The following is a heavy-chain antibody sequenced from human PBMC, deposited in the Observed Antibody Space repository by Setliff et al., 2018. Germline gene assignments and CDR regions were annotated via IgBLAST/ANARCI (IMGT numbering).Heavy chain of an antibody. CDR2: IIPKFGAS. CDR3: ARLYYDYVWGSYRLYYYGMDV. Sequence: SVKVSCKVSGGTFINYGINWVRQAPGQGLEWMGRIIPKFGASTYAQKFRGRVTITADTSASTTYMALGSLRSEDTAVYYCARLYYDYVWGSYRLYYYGMDVWGQGTTVTVSS. V-gene: IGHV1-69*06. J-gene: IGHJ6*02. D-gene: IGHD3-16*02. CDR1: GGTFINYG.